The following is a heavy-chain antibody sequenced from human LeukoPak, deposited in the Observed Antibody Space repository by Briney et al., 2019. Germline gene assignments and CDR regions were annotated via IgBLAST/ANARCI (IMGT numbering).Heavy chain of an antibody. CDR2: IYYSGST. V-gene: IGHV4-31*03. J-gene: IGHJ4*02. CDR1: GGSISSGGYY. Sequence: PSETPSLTCTVSGGSISSGGYYWSWIRQHPGKGLEWTGYIYYSGSTYYNPSLKSRVTISVDTSKNQFSLKLSSVTAADTAVYYCARQSSSLNAVDYWGQGTLVAVSS. CDR3: ARQSSSLNAVDY. D-gene: IGHD6-13*01.